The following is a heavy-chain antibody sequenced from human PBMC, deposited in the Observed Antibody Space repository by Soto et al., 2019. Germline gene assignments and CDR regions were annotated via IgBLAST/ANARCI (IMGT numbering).Heavy chain of an antibody. J-gene: IGHJ1*01. V-gene: IGHV1-46*03. D-gene: IGHD4-17*01. CDR1: GYTLTSYY. Sequence: ASVKVSCKASGYTLTSYYGHWVRQAPGQGLEWMGIINPSGGSTSYAQKFQGRVTMTRDTSTSTVYMELSSLRSEDTAVYYCARSTVTTFGYFQHWGQGTLVTVSS. CDR3: ARSTVTTFGYFQH. CDR2: INPSGGST.